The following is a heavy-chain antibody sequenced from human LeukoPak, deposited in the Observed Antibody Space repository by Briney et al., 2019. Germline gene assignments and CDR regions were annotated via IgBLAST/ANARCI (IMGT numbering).Heavy chain of an antibody. V-gene: IGHV3-21*01. CDR2: ISSGSSYM. CDR3: ARGTGRFDY. J-gene: IGHJ4*02. Sequence: GGSLTLSCTASGFTFSGYSMNWVRQAPGKGLEWVSSISSGSSYMYYPDSVKGRFTISRDNPKNSLYLQMNSLRAEDAAVYYCARGTGRFDYWGQGTLVTVSS. CDR1: GFTFSGYS. D-gene: IGHD1-1*01.